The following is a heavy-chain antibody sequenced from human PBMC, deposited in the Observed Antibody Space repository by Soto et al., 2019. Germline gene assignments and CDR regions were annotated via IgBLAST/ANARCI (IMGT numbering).Heavy chain of an antibody. CDR2: IIPIFGTA. CDR3: ARAGYMGRDGYNPGFDY. V-gene: IGHV1-69*12. Sequence: QVQLVQSGAEVKKPGSSVKVSCKASGGTFSSYAISWVRQAPGQGLEWMGGIIPIFGTANYAQKFQGRVTITADEYTRTAYMELSSLRSADTAVYYCARAGYMGRDGYNPGFDYWGQGTLVTVSS. CDR1: GGTFSSYA. J-gene: IGHJ4*02. D-gene: IGHD5-12*01.